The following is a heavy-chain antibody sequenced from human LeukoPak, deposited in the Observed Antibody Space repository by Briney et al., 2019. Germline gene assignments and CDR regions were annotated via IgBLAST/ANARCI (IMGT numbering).Heavy chain of an antibody. CDR2: ISYDGSNK. D-gene: IGHD3-9*01. CDR1: GFTFSSYA. Sequence: GGSLRLSCAASGFTFSSYAMHWVRQAPGKGLEWVAVISYDGSNKYYADSVKGRFTISRDNSKNTLYLQMNSLRAEDTAVYYCAKGSAGYFDWLLNHYYFDYWGQGTLVTVSS. J-gene: IGHJ4*02. CDR3: AKGSAGYFDWLLNHYYFDY. V-gene: IGHV3-30*04.